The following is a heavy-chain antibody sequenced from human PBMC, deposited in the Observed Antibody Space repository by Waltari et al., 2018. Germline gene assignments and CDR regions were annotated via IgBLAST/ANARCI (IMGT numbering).Heavy chain of an antibody. CDR3: ARGLYRIAEQLTFDY. D-gene: IGHD1-20*01. Sequence: QVQLVQSGAEVKKPGASVKVSCKASGYTFSSYAVQWVRQAPGQRLEWMGWINAGNGDTKKSQKLQGRVTITRDTSASTAYMELSSLRSEDTAVYYCARGLYRIAEQLTFDYWGQGTLVTVSS. CDR1: GYTFSSYA. J-gene: IGHJ4*02. CDR2: INAGNGDT. V-gene: IGHV1-3*01.